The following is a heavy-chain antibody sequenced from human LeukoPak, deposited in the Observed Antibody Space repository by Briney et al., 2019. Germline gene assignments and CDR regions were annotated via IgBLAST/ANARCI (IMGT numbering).Heavy chain of an antibody. J-gene: IGHJ6*02. CDR1: GYTFTGYY. CDR2: INPNSGGT. CDR3: ARAGWLLPGYYYYGMDV. D-gene: IGHD3-22*01. Sequence: ASVKVSCKASGYTFTGYYMHWVRQAPGQGLEWMGRINPNSGGTNYAQRFQGRVTMTRDTSISTAYMELSRLRSDDTAVYYCARAGWLLPGYYYYGMDVWGQGTTVTVSS. V-gene: IGHV1-2*06.